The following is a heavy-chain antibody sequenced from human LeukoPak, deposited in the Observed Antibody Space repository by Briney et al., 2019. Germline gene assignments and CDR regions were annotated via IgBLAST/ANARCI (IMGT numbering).Heavy chain of an antibody. CDR1: GGSISSGGYY. CDR2: IYYSGST. V-gene: IGHV4-31*03. Sequence: SETLSLTCTVSGGSISSGGYYWSWIRQHPGKGLEWIGYIYYSGSTYYNPSLKSRVIISVDTSKNQFSLKLSSVTAADTAVYYCARGTDSTDIVVVVAAQYFDYWGQGTLVTVSS. J-gene: IGHJ4*02. D-gene: IGHD2-15*01. CDR3: ARGTDSTDIVVVVAAQYFDY.